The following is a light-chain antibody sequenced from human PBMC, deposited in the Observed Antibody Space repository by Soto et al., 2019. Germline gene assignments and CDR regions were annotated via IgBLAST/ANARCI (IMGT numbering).Light chain of an antibody. V-gene: IGLV4-60*03. Sequence: VLTQSSSASASLGSSVKLTCTLSSGHSSYIIAWHQQQPGKAPRYLMKLEGSGSYNKGSGVPDRFSGSSSGADRYLTISNLQSEDEADYYCETWDSNTRVFGTGTKVTVL. J-gene: IGLJ1*01. CDR2: LEGSGSY. CDR1: SGHSSYI. CDR3: ETWDSNTRV.